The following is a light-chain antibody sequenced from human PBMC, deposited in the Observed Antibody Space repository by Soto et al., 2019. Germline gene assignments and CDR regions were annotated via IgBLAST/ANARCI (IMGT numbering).Light chain of an antibody. Sequence: AIRMTQSPSSLSASTGDRVTITCRASQGISSYLAWYQQKPGKAPKLLIYAASTLQSGVSSRFSGSGSGTDFSLTISSLQPEDVATYYCQYLNSFPLTFGGGTKVDIK. V-gene: IGKV1-8*01. CDR2: AAS. CDR1: QGISSY. CDR3: QYLNSFPLT. J-gene: IGKJ4*01.